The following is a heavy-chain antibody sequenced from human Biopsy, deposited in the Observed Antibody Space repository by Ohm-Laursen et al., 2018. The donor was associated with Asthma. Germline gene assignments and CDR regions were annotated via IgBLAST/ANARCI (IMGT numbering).Heavy chain of an antibody. Sequence: SLRLSCSASGFTFRNYAMSWVRQTPGKGLEWVAVTSYDGSYKNYGDFVRGRLTISRDNSKMSLVMNSISPEDTGVYYCAKGMGSEPVVDEFDIWGQGTTITISS. D-gene: IGHD6-6*01. V-gene: IGHV3-30*18. CDR3: AKGMGSEPVVDEFDI. CDR2: TSYDGSYK. CDR1: GFTFRNYA. J-gene: IGHJ3*02.